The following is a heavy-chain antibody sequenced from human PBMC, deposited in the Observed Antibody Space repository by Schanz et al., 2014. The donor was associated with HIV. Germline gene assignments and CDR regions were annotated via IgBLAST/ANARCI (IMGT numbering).Heavy chain of an antibody. CDR3: VKAYSSGFSGAGS. J-gene: IGHJ5*02. V-gene: IGHV3-23*01. D-gene: IGHD5-18*01. CDR1: GFTFSSYA. CDR2: ISGSDGDT. Sequence: EVQLLESGGGLVQPGGSLRFSCAASGFTFSSYAMTWVRQAPGKGLDWVSTISGSDGDTYYADSVKGRFTISRDNSRNALYLHMNSLRADDTAIYYCVKAYSSGFSGAGSWGQGALVTVSS.